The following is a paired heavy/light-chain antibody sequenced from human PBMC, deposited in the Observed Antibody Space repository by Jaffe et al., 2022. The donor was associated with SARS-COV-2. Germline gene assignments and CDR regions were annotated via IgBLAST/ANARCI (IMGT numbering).Light chain of an antibody. Sequence: SYVLTQPPSVSVAPGKTARITCGGNYIGSKSVHWYQQKPGQAPVLVIYYDTDRPSGIPERFSGSNSGNTATLTISRVEAGDEADYYCQVWDSSSDHYVFGTGTKVTVL. V-gene: IGLV3-21*04. CDR3: QVWDSSSDHYV. J-gene: IGLJ1*01. CDR1: YIGSKS. CDR2: YDT.
Heavy chain of an antibody. J-gene: IGHJ3*01. D-gene: IGHD3-22*01. CDR2: IESKTDGGTT. CDR1: GFPFSNAS. Sequence: EVQLVESGGGLVKPGGSLRLSCAASGFPFSNASMSWVRQAPGKGLEWVGRIESKTDGGTTDYAAPVKARFTISRDDSKNTLYLQMNSLKTEDTAVYYCTTETSVVDCDSCGFGGAFDFWGQGTMVTVSS. CDR3: TTETSVVDCDSCGFGGAFDF. V-gene: IGHV3-15*04.